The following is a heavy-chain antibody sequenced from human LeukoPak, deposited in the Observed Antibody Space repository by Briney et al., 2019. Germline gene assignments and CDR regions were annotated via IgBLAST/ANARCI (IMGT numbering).Heavy chain of an antibody. J-gene: IGHJ4*02. D-gene: IGHD3-3*01. CDR2: INPSGGST. CDR1: GYTFTSYY. Sequence: ASVKVSCKASGYTFTSYYMHWVRQAPGQGLEWMGIINPSGGSTSYAQKFQGRVTMTRDTSTSTVYMELSSLRSEGTAVYYCASPSYYDFWSGYYPLDYWGQGTLVTVSS. CDR3: ASPSYYDFWSGYYPLDY. V-gene: IGHV1-46*01.